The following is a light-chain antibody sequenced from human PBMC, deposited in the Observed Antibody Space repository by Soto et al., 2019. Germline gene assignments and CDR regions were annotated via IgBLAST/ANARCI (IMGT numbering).Light chain of an antibody. CDR1: QSVDSSY. V-gene: IGKV3-20*01. Sequence: EIVMTQSPATLSVSPGERATLSCRASQSVDSSYLAWYHQRPGQAPRLLIYGASTRATGIPDRFSGSGYGKDLNLTISRLEPEDYAVYYCQQYGSSRGTFGQGTKVDIK. J-gene: IGKJ1*01. CDR3: QQYGSSRGT. CDR2: GAS.